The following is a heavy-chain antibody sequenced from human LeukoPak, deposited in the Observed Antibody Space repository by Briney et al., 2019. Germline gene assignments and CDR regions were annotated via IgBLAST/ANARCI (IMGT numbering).Heavy chain of an antibody. V-gene: IGHV3-74*01. D-gene: IGHD3-16*01. CDR2: ISPDGSST. CDR1: GFSFSSSW. Sequence: GGSLRLSCAASGFSFSSSWMLWVRQTPGKGLVWLSRISPDGSSTSYADSVKGRFTVSRDIARNTLSLQMNSLRAEDSAVYYCARLQGVTPQPMTEGFDIWGQGTMVTVSS. CDR3: ARLQGVTPQPMTEGFDI. J-gene: IGHJ3*02.